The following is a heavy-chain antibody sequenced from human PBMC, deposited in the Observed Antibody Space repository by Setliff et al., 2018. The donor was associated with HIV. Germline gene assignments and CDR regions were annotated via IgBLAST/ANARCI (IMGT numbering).Heavy chain of an antibody. V-gene: IGHV4-39*01. CDR3: ATGEHYGSGSYLS. CDR2: IYHTGST. CDR1: GGSINSTSYY. D-gene: IGHD3-10*01. Sequence: SETLSLTCTVSGGSINSTSYYWGWIRQPPGNGLEWIGSIYHTGSTYYKPSLKSRVTISVDTSKNQFSLRLSSVAAGDTAVYYCATGEHYGSGSYLSWGQGTPVTVSS. J-gene: IGHJ4*02.